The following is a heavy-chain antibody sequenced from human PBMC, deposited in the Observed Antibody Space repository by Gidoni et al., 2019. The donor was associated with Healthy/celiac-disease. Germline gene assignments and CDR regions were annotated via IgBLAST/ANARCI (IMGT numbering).Heavy chain of an antibody. CDR3: ARGSHRYYYGMDV. CDR1: GFTFSSYW. J-gene: IGHJ6*02. CDR2: IKQDGSEK. V-gene: IGHV3-7*05. Sequence: EVQLVESGGGLVQPGGYLRLSCAASGFTFSSYWMSWVRQAPGKGLEWVANIKQDGSEKYYVDSVKGRFTISRDNAKNSLYLQMNSLRAEDTAVYYCARGSHRYYYGMDVWGQGTTVTVSS.